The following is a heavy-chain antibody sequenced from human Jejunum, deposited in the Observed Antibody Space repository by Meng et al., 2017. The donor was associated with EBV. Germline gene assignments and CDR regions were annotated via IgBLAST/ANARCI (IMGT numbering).Heavy chain of an antibody. CDR1: GGSINSKNW. J-gene: IGHJ4*02. D-gene: IGHD2/OR15-2a*01. CDR3: ARDSQYLARGYFDY. CDR2: IDHSGST. V-gene: IGHV4-4*02. Sequence: QVQLQGSGPGLVPPSGPLSLPRTVSGGSINSKNWWHWVRQAPGKGLEWIGEIDHSGSTHYNPSLKSRVTISLGTSMNQFSLELTSPTAADTAVYYCARDSQYLARGYFDYWGQGALVTVSS.